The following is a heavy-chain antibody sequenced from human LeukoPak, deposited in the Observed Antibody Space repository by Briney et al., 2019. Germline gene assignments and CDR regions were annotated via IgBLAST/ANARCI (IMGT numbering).Heavy chain of an antibody. CDR2: ISSSSSYI. CDR1: GFTFSSYS. V-gene: IGHV3-21*01. J-gene: IGHJ3*02. CDR3: ARGYSNYGYAFDI. D-gene: IGHD4-11*01. Sequence: GGSLRLSCAASGFTFSSYSMNWVRQAPGKGLEWVSSISSSSSYIYYVDSVKGRFTISRDNAKNSLYLQMNSLRAEDTAVYYCARGYSNYGYAFDIWGQGTMVTVSS.